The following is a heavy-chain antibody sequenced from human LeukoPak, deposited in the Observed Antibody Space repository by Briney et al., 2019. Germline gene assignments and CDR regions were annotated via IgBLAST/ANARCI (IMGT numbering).Heavy chain of an antibody. V-gene: IGHV4-59*01. Sequence: SETLSLSCTVSGGSISSYYGSWIRQPPEKGLEWIGYIYYSGSTNYNPSLKSRVTISIDTSKNQFSLKLSSVTAADTAVYYCASHYGSGFDSWGQGILVTVSS. CDR2: IYYSGST. CDR1: GGSISSYY. D-gene: IGHD3-10*01. J-gene: IGHJ4*02. CDR3: ASHYGSGFDS.